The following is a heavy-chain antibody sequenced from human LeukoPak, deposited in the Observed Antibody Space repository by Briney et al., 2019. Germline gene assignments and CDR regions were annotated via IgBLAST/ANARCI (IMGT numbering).Heavy chain of an antibody. D-gene: IGHD6-13*01. J-gene: IGHJ4*02. Sequence: GESLKISCKGSGYSFTSYWIGWVRQIPGKGLEWMGIIYPGDSDTRYSPSFQGQVTISADKSISTAYLQWSSLKASDTAMYYCARYIAAAGYYFDYWGQGTLVTVSS. CDR3: ARYIAAAGYYFDY. CDR1: GYSFTSYW. V-gene: IGHV5-51*01. CDR2: IYPGDSDT.